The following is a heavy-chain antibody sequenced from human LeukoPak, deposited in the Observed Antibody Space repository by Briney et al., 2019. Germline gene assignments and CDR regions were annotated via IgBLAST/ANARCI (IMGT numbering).Heavy chain of an antibody. CDR3: ARARHSGYYDFWSGYFEDDY. CDR1: GYTFTSYG. Sequence: ASVKVSCKASGYTFTSYGISWVRQAPGQGLEWMGWISAYSGNTNYAQKLQGRVTMTTDTSTSTAYMELRSLRSDDTAVYYCARARHSGYYDFWSGYFEDDYWGQGTLVTVSS. J-gene: IGHJ4*02. V-gene: IGHV1-18*01. CDR2: ISAYSGNT. D-gene: IGHD3-3*01.